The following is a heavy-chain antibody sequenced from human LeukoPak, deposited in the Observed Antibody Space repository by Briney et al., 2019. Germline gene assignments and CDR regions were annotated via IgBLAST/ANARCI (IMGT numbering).Heavy chain of an antibody. Sequence: GGSLRLSCAASGFTFNNYGMHWVRQAPGKGLEWVAFIRYDGSNKYYADSVKGRFTISRDNSKNTLYVQMNSLRAEDTAVYYCAKDADIVVSSYFDYWGQGTLVIVAS. CDR3: AKDADIVVSSYFDY. D-gene: IGHD2-2*01. CDR1: GFTFNNYG. J-gene: IGHJ4*02. CDR2: IRYDGSNK. V-gene: IGHV3-30*02.